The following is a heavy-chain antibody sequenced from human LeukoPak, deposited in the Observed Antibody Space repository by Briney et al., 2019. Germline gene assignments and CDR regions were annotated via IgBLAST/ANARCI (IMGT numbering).Heavy chain of an antibody. V-gene: IGHV3-9*01. CDR2: ISWNSGST. CDR1: GFTFDDYA. J-gene: IGHJ4*02. CDR3: AKDLKRIAAAGTVIDY. Sequence: GRSLRLSGAASGFTFDDYAMHWVRQAPGKGLEWVSGISWNSGSTGYADSVKGRFTISRDNAKNSLYLQMNSLRSEGTALYYCAKDLKRIAAAGTVIDYWGQGTLVTVSS. D-gene: IGHD6-13*01.